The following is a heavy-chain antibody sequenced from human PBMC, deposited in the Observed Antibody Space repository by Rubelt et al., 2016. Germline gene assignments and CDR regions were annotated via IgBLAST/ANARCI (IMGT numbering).Heavy chain of an antibody. CDR3: ARSPRYDFEDNWFDP. CDR2: INPSGGST. CDR1: GYTFTSYY. D-gene: IGHD3-3*01. J-gene: IGHJ5*02. V-gene: IGHV1-46*01. Sequence: QVQLVQSGAEVKKPGASVKVSCKASGYTFTSYYMHWVRQAPGQGLEWMGIINPSGGSTSYAQKFQGRVTMTRDTSTSPVSMGLSSLRSEDTAVYYCARSPRYDFEDNWFDPWGQGTLVTVSS.